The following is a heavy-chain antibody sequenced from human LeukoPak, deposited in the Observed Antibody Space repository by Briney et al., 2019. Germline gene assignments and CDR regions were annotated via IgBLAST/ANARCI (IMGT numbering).Heavy chain of an antibody. J-gene: IGHJ4*02. CDR1: GGSISSYY. CDR2: IYYSVTT. V-gene: IGHV4-59*01. CDR3: ARGLHAVDY. Sequence: SETLSLTCTVSGGSISSYYWSWIRQPPGKGLEWIGYIYYSVTTNYNPSLKRRVTISVDTSKNQFSLELSSVSAADTAVYYCARGLHAVDYWGQGTLVTVSS. D-gene: IGHD5-24*01.